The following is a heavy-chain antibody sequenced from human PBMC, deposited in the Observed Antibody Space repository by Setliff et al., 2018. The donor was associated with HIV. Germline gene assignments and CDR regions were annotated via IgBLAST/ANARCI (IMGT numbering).Heavy chain of an antibody. CDR1: GDSVSSYNYY. V-gene: IGHV4-61*01. Sequence: SETLSLTCKVSGDSVSSYNYYWSWIRQPPGRGLEWIGYIYYSGSTNYNPSLKSRVTISVDTSRNQFSLKLTSMTAADTAIYYCARGVNFDYWGQGAQVTVSS. CDR2: IYYSGST. D-gene: IGHD3-3*01. J-gene: IGHJ4*02. CDR3: ARGVNFDY.